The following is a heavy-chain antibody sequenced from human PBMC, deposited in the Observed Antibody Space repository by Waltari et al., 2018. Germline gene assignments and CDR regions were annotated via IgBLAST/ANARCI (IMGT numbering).Heavy chain of an antibody. Sequence: EVQLVESGGGLVKPGGSLRLSCAASGFTFTSFSINWVRQAPGTGLAWVSSISIISNNTYYADSVKGRFTISRDNAKYSLYLQMNSLRVEDTAVYHCARDVLGYYGMDVWGQGTTVTVSS. D-gene: IGHD2-8*01. J-gene: IGHJ6*02. CDR1: GFTFTSFS. CDR2: ISIISNNT. V-gene: IGHV3-21*01. CDR3: ARDVLGYYGMDV.